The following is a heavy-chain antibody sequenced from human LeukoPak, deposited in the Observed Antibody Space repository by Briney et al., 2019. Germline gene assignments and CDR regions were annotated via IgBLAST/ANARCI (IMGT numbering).Heavy chain of an antibody. V-gene: IGHV1-2*02. CDR1: GYTFTVYY. Sequence: GASVRVSYKASGYTFTVYYMHWVRQAPGQGLEWMGWINPNSGGTNYAQKFQGRVTMTRDTSISTAYMELSRLRSDDTAVYYCARDHVGDGRDYWGQGTLVTVSS. D-gene: IGHD2-21*02. CDR2: INPNSGGT. J-gene: IGHJ4*02. CDR3: ARDHVGDGRDY.